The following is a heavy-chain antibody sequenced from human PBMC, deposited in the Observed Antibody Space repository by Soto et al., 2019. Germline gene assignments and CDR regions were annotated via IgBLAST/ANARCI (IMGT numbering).Heavy chain of an antibody. D-gene: IGHD2-8*01. J-gene: IGHJ5*02. V-gene: IGHV3-11*01. Sequence: QVQLVESGGGLVKPGGSLRISCAASGFTFSDYYMSWIRQAPGKGLEWVSYISSSGITTHYADSVKGRFTISRDNAKKSLSLQMNSLRAEDTAVYYCARDRDTNGPNWFDPWGQGTLVTVSS. CDR3: ARDRDTNGPNWFDP. CDR2: ISSSGITT. CDR1: GFTFSDYY.